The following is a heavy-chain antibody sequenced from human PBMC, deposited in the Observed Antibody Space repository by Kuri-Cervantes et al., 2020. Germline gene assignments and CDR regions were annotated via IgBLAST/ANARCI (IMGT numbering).Heavy chain of an antibody. CDR3: ARDQLAMVV. J-gene: IGHJ4*02. CDR1: GGSISSYY. CDR2: IYYSGST. D-gene: IGHD5-18*01. V-gene: IGHV4-59*13. Sequence: ESLKISCTVSGGSISSYYWSWIRQPPGKGLEWIGYIYYSGSTNYNPSLKSRVTMSVDSSKNQFSLKLTSVTAADTAVYYCARDQLAMVVWGQGALVTVSS.